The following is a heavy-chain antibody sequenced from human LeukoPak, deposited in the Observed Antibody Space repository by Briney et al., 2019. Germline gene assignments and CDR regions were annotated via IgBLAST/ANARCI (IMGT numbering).Heavy chain of an antibody. Sequence: GASVKVSCKASGGTFSSYAISWVRQAPGQGLEWMGGIIPIFGTANYAQKFQGRVTITADESTSTAYMELSSLRSEDTAVYYYAGSSGGSYLPYNWFDPWGQGTLVTVSS. CDR2: IIPIFGTA. D-gene: IGHD2-15*01. J-gene: IGHJ5*02. CDR1: GGTFSSYA. V-gene: IGHV1-69*01. CDR3: AGSSGGSYLPYNWFDP.